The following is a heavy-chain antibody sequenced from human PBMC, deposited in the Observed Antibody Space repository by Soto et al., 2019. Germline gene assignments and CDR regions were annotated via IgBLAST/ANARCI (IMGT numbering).Heavy chain of an antibody. V-gene: IGHV3-74*01. CDR3: ASRSSGWYFDY. D-gene: IGHD6-19*01. CDR1: GFTLNSYW. J-gene: IGHJ4*02. Sequence: GGSMRLSCAASGFTLNSYWVHWVRQAPGKGLVWVSRISSDGDSTYYADSVKGRFTISRDNSKNTLYLQMNSLRAEDTAVYYCASRSSGWYFDYWGQGTLVTVSS. CDR2: ISSDGDST.